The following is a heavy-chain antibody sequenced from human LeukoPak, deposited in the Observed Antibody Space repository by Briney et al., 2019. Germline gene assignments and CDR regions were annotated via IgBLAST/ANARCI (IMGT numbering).Heavy chain of an antibody. D-gene: IGHD6-13*01. CDR3: ARRTIAALN. J-gene: IGHJ4*02. V-gene: IGHV4-34*01. CDR2: INHSGST. Sequence: SETLSLTCAVYGESFSGYYWSWIRQPPGKGLEWIGEINHSGSTNYNPSLKSRVTISVDTSKNQFSLQLSSVTAADTAVYYCARRTIAALNWGQGTLVTVSS. CDR1: GESFSGYY.